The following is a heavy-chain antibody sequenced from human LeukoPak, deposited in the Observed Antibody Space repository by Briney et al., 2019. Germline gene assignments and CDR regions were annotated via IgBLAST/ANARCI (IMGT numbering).Heavy chain of an antibody. J-gene: IGHJ4*02. V-gene: IGHV1-69*04. D-gene: IGHD1-1*01. CDR1: GGTFRSYA. CDR2: IIPILGIA. Sequence: GASVKVSCKASGGTFRSYAISWVRQAPGQGLEWMGRIIPILGIANYAQKFQGRVTITADKSTSTAYMELSSLRSEDTAVYYCASPASGAGNYFDYWGQGTLVTVSS. CDR3: ASPASGAGNYFDY.